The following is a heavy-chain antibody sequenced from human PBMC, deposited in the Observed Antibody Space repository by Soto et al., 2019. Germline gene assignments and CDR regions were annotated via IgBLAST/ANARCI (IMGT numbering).Heavy chain of an antibody. Sequence: QVQLVESGGGVVQPGRSLRLSCGASGLTFRSYGVHWVRQAPGKGLEWVAVISNSGSDRYHADSVKGRFTISRNNSKNTVSLHMNSLRPDDTAVYYCVNDLDYDTVWGQGTLVTVSS. V-gene: IGHV3-30*18. CDR2: ISNSGSDR. CDR1: GLTFRSYG. CDR3: VNDLDYDTV. J-gene: IGHJ4*02. D-gene: IGHD3-22*01.